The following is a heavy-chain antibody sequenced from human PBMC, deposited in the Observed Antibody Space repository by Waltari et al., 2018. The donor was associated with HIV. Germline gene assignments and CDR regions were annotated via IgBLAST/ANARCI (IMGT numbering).Heavy chain of an antibody. Sequence: QVQLVESGGGVVQPGRSLRLSCAASGFPFSSYGMHWVRQAPGKGVELVAVISDYGSNKYYADAVKGRFTISRDNSKNTLDLQMNSLRAEDTAVYYCAKDKGGVTYIFDYWGQGTLVTVSS. CDR2: ISDYGSNK. D-gene: IGHD1-1*01. V-gene: IGHV3-30*18. CDR1: GFPFSSYG. CDR3: AKDKGGVTYIFDY. J-gene: IGHJ4*02.